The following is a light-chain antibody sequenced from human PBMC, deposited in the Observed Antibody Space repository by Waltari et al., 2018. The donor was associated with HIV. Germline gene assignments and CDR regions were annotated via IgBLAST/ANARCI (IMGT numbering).Light chain of an antibody. CDR1: QSITKY. V-gene: IGKV1-39*01. J-gene: IGKJ1*01. CDR3: QQSSSTPWT. Sequence: DIQMTQSPSSLSASVGDRVSVNCRASQSITKYLNWYQQRPGQAPKLLIYSASSLQSGVPSRVGGSGSGTDFTLTITSLQPEDFAIYYCQQSSSTPWTFGQGTRVEIK. CDR2: SAS.